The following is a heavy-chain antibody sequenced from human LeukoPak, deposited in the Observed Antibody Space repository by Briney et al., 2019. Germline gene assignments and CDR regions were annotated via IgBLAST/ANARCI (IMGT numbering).Heavy chain of an antibody. V-gene: IGHV4-39*01. Sequence: PSETLSLTCTVSGDSIRSSNYYWGWIRQPPGKGLEWIANIYYSGTTYYNPSLKSRVTISVDTSRNQFSLNLSSVTAADTAVYYCARLTTAAGGAFDIWGRGTMVTVSS. D-gene: IGHD6-13*01. CDR3: ARLTTAAGGAFDI. CDR2: IYYSGTT. CDR1: GDSIRSSNYY. J-gene: IGHJ3*02.